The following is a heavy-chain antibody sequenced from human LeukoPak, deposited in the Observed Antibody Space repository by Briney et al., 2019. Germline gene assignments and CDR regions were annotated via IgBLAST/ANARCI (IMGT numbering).Heavy chain of an antibody. V-gene: IGHV4-59*01. CDR1: GGSFSSYY. J-gene: IGHJ4*02. D-gene: IGHD6-6*01. CDR2: IYYSGTT. CDR3: ARVISSSSGFDF. Sequence: SETLSLTCAVYGGSFSSYYWSWIRQPPGKGLEWIGYIYYSGTTNYNPSLKSRVTISVDTSKNQFSLKLSSVTAADTAVYYCARVISSSSGFDFWGQGTLVTVSS.